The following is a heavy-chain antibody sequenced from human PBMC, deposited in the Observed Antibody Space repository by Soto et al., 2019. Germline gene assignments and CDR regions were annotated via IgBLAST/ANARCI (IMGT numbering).Heavy chain of an antibody. CDR1: GGSISSYY. J-gene: IGHJ6*02. Sequence: SETLSLTCTVSGGSISSYYWSWIRQPPGKGLEWIGYIYYSGSTNYNPSLKSRVTISVDTSKNQFSLKLSSVTAADTAVYYCARDFFYYDSSGYYPTELRYGMDVWGQGTTVTVSS. CDR2: IYYSGST. D-gene: IGHD3-22*01. CDR3: ARDFFYYDSSGYYPTELRYGMDV. V-gene: IGHV4-59*01.